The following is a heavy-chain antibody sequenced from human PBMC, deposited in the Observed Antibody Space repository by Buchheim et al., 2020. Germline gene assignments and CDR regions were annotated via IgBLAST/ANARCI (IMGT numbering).Heavy chain of an antibody. CDR2: INSVGISI. J-gene: IGHJ4*02. Sequence: EVQLVESGGGLVQPGGSLRLSCAASGFTFSSYWMHWVRHAPGKGLVWVSRINSVGISISYAASVKGRFTISRDNAQNTLHLQMNSLRAEDTAVYYCARGRRSAYYYADYWGQGTL. V-gene: IGHV3-74*01. CDR1: GFTFSSYW. D-gene: IGHD3-22*01. CDR3: ARGRRSAYYYADY.